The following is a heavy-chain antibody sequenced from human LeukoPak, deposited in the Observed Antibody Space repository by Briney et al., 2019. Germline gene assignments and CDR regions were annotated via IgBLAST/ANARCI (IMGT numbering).Heavy chain of an antibody. CDR2: INTNTGNP. CDR3: ATSYAPNRDGYNEYYFDY. D-gene: IGHD5-24*01. V-gene: IGHV7-4-1*02. CDR1: GYTFTSYA. Sequence: ASVKVSCKASGYTFTSYAMNWVRQASGQGLEWMGWINTNTGNPTYAQGFTGRFVFSLDTSVSTAYLQISSLKAEDTAVYYCATSYAPNRDGYNEYYFDYWGQGTLVTVSS. J-gene: IGHJ4*02.